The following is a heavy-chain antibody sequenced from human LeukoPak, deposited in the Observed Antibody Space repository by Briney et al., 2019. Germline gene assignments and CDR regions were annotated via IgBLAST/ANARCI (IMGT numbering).Heavy chain of an antibody. CDR3: ARDWDQLVPSKGGPPRYFYFMDV. CDR2: IDPNRGGT. Sequence: ASVKVSCKASGYTFTDYNMHWVRQAPGQGPEWMGWIDPNRGGTNYAHRFQDRVTITRDTSISTVYMELNNLRSDDTAVYYCARDWDQLVPSKGGPPRYFYFMDVWGKGTSVIVSS. V-gene: IGHV1-2*07. CDR1: GYTFTDYN. J-gene: IGHJ6*03. D-gene: IGHD2-15*01.